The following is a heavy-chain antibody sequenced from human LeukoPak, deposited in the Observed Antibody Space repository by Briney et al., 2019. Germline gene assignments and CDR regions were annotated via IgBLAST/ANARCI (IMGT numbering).Heavy chain of an antibody. CDR3: ARDLHGSRGEFDY. CDR1: GDSVTSGF. CDR2: TYHWSKWFN. J-gene: IGHJ4*02. D-gene: IGHD3-16*01. Sequence: SQILSLTCAISGDSVTSGFWNWIRQSPSRGLEWLGRTYHWSKWFNDYAVSVESRMTINADTSRNQFSLQLNSVTPEDTAVYYCARDLHGSRGEFDYWGQGTLVTVSS. V-gene: IGHV6-1*01.